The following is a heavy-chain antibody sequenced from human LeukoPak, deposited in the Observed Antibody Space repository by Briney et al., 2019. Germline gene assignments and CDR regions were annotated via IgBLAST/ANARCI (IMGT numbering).Heavy chain of an antibody. V-gene: IGHV4-59*12. J-gene: IGHJ4*02. CDR3: ARGQRITAAGTDYFDY. CDR1: GGSISSYY. D-gene: IGHD6-13*01. CDR2: IYYSGST. Sequence: SETLSLTCTVSGGSISSYYWSWIRQPPGKGLEWIGYIYYSGSTNYNPSLKSRATISVDTSKNQFSLKLSSVTAADTAVYNCARGQRITAAGTDYFDYWGQGTLVTVSS.